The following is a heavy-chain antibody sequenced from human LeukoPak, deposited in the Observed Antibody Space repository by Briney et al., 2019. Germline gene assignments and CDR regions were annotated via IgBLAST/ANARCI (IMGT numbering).Heavy chain of an antibody. CDR3: ATAQQYCSSTSCYIGWFDP. D-gene: IGHD2-2*02. CDR1: AGTFSSYA. CDR2: IIPIFGTA. J-gene: IGHJ5*02. V-gene: IGHV1-69*13. Sequence: ASVKVSCKASAGTFSSYAISWVRQAPGQGLEWLGGIIPIFGTANYAQKFQGRVTITADESTSTAYMELSSLRSEDTAVYYCATAQQYCSSTSCYIGWFDPWGQGTLVTVSS.